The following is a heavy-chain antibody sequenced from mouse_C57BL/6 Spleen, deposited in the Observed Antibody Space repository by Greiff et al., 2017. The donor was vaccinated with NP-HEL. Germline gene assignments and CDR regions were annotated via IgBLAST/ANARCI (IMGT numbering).Heavy chain of an antibody. CDR1: GYTFTDYE. CDR3: TTYFGYFDV. J-gene: IGHJ1*03. Sequence: VQLQQSGAELVRPGASVTLSCKASGYTFTDYEMHWVKQTPVHGLEWIGAIDPETGGTAYNQKFKGKAILTADKSSSTAYMELRSLTSEDSSFYYCTTYFGYFDVWGTGTTVTVSS. CDR2: IDPETGGT. V-gene: IGHV1-15*01. D-gene: IGHD2-10*01.